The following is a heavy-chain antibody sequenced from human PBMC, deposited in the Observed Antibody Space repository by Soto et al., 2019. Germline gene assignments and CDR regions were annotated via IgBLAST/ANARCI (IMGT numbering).Heavy chain of an antibody. J-gene: IGHJ4*02. D-gene: IGHD2-2*02. Sequence: LRLSCAASGFTLSNYWMHWVRQAPGKGLEWVSRIKSDGSTTNYADSVKGRFTISRDNAKNTLYLQMNSLTAEDTAVYYCARLAILVSSDCWGQGSPVTVSS. CDR2: IKSDGSTT. CDR1: GFTLSNYW. CDR3: ARLAILVSSDC. V-gene: IGHV3-74*01.